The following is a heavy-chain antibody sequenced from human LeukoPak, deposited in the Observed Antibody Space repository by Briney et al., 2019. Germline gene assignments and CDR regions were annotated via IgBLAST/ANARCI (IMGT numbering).Heavy chain of an antibody. CDR1: GGTFSSYA. D-gene: IGHD6-13*01. Sequence: SVKVSCKAFGGTFSSYAISWVRQAPGQGLEWMGGIIPIFGTANYAQKFQGRVTITADESTSTAYMELSSLRSEDTAVYYCARGGGYLDWFDPWGQGTLVTVSS. V-gene: IGHV1-69*13. J-gene: IGHJ5*02. CDR2: IIPIFGTA. CDR3: ARGGGYLDWFDP.